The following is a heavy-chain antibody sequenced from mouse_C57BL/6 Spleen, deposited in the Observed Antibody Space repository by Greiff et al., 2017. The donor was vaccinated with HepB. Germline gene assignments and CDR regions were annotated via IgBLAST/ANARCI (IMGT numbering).Heavy chain of an antibody. V-gene: IGHV1-82*01. CDR1: GYAFSSSW. CDR2: IYPGDGDT. D-gene: IGHD3-2*02. J-gene: IGHJ3*01. CDR3: ARGETAQAVAWFAY. Sequence: VQLQESGPELVKPGASVKISCKASGYAFSSSWMNWVKQRPGKGLEWIGRIYPGDGDTNYNGKFKGKATLTADKSSSTAYMQLSSLTSEDYAVYFCARGETAQAVAWFAYWGQGTLVTVSA.